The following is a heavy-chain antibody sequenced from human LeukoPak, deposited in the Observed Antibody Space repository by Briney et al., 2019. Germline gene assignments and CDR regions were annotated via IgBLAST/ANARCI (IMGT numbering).Heavy chain of an antibody. CDR1: GGCFSGYY. CDR2: ISHSGST. J-gene: IGHJ4*02. Sequence: PSETLSLTCAVYGGCFSGYYWSWIRQPPGKGLEWIGEISHSGSTNYNPSLKSRVTISVDTSKNQFSLKLSSVTAADTAVYYCARGGDYYDSSAPFDYWGQGTLVTVSS. D-gene: IGHD3-22*01. CDR3: ARGGDYYDSSAPFDY. V-gene: IGHV4-34*09.